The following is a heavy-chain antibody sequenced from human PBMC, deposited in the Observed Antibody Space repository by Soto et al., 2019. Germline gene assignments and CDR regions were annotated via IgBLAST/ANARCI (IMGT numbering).Heavy chain of an antibody. V-gene: IGHV1-18*01. D-gene: IGHD3-10*01. Sequence: ASVKVSCKASGYTFTSYGISWVRQAPGQGLEWMGWISAYNGNTNYAQKLQGRVTMTTDTSTSTAYMELRSLRSDDTAVYYCARDLITMVRGVTDYYYGMDVWGQGTTVTVSS. CDR2: ISAYNGNT. J-gene: IGHJ6*02. CDR1: GYTFTSYG. CDR3: ARDLITMVRGVTDYYYGMDV.